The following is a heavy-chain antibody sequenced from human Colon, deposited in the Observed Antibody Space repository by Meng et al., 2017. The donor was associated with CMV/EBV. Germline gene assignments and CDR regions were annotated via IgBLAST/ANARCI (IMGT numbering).Heavy chain of an antibody. D-gene: IGHD3-10*01. V-gene: IGHV4-30-4*08. CDR3: ARARSRPPGWGDYYYGMDV. CDR1: GGSISSGDYY. J-gene: IGHJ6*02. Sequence: SETLSLTCTVSGGSISSGDYYWSWIRQPPGKGLEWIGYIYYSGSTYYNPSLKSRVTISVDTSKNQFSLKLSSVTAADTAVYYCARARSRPPGWGDYYYGMDVWGQGTTVTVS. CDR2: IYYSGST.